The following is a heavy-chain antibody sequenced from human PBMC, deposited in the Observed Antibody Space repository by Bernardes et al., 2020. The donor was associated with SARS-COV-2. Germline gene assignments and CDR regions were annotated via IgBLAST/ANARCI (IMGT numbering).Heavy chain of an antibody. V-gene: IGHV4-39*01. D-gene: IGHD3-3*01. Sequence: SETLSLTCTVSGGSISSSTSYWGWIRQPPGKGLEWIGTIYYSGNTYYNPSLKSRVTISVDTSKNQFSLKLTSVTAADTAVYYCARQGMNDFWSSYYVNYWGQGTLLTVSS. CDR3: ARQGMNDFWSSYYVNY. CDR2: IYYSGNT. J-gene: IGHJ4*02. CDR1: GGSISSSTSY.